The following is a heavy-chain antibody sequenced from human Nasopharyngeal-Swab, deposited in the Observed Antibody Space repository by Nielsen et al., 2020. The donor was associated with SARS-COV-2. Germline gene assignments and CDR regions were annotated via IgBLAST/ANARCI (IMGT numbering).Heavy chain of an antibody. D-gene: IGHD3-10*01. CDR2: MDSDGSTI. V-gene: IGHV3-74*01. CDR1: GFSISGYW. CDR3: ASGAVDGSGTYRLGEY. Sequence: GGSLRLSCAASGFSISGYWMHWVHQAPGKGLVWVSRMDSDGSTINYADSVKGRFTISRDNAKNTLYLQMNSLRAEDTAVYYCASGAVDGSGTYRLGEYWGQGTLVTVSS. J-gene: IGHJ4*02.